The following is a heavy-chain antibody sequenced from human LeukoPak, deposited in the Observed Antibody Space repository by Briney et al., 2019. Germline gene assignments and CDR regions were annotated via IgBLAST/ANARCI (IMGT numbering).Heavy chain of an antibody. Sequence: GSLRLSCAASGFTFSSYAMHWVRQAPGKGPEWVAVISYDGSNKYYADSVKGRFTISRDNSKNTLYLQMNSLRAEDTAVYYCARDGMVVVVPAAMSFYYYYYGMDVWGQGTTVTVSS. D-gene: IGHD2-2*01. CDR3: ARDGMVVVVPAAMSFYYYYYGMDV. CDR2: ISYDGSNK. J-gene: IGHJ6*02. V-gene: IGHV3-30-3*01. CDR1: GFTFSSYA.